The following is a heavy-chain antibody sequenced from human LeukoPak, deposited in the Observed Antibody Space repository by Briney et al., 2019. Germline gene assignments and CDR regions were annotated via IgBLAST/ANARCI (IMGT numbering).Heavy chain of an antibody. V-gene: IGHV4-34*01. D-gene: IGHD4-17*01. CDR3: ARRSTVTTRGHWFDP. CDR2: INHSGST. J-gene: IGHJ5*02. Sequence: SETLSLTCAVYGGSFSGYYWSWIRQPPGKGLEWIGEINHSGSTNYNPSLKSRVTISVGTSKNQFSLKLSSVTAADTAVYYCARRSTVTTRGHWFDPWGQGTLVTVSS. CDR1: GGSFSGYY.